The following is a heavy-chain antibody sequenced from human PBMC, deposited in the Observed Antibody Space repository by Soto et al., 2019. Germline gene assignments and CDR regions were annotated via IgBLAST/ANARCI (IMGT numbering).Heavy chain of an antibody. Sequence: GGSLRLSCAASGFTFSTYWMHWVRQAPGKGLKGVSRINTDGSKTNYADSVKGRFTISRDNAKNTLYLQMNGLRDEDTAVYSCARTTYSSASLLWGQGTQVTVSS. CDR2: INTDGSKT. CDR3: ARTTYSSASLL. CDR1: GFTFSTYW. J-gene: IGHJ4*02. D-gene: IGHD6-6*01. V-gene: IGHV3-74*01.